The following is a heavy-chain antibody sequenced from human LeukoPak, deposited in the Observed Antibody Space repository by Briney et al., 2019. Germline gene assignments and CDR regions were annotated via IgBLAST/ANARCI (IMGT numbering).Heavy chain of an antibody. J-gene: IGHJ4*02. CDR2: IYYSGST. V-gene: IGHV4-30-4*08. CDR1: GGSISSGDYY. Sequence: PSETLSLTCTVSGGSISSGDYYWSWLRQPPGKGLEWIGYIYYSGSTYYNPSLKSRVTISVDTSKNQSSLKLSSVTAADTAVYYCASINYDILTSYQTGNFDYWGQGTLVTVSS. CDR3: ASINYDILTSYQTGNFDY. D-gene: IGHD3-9*01.